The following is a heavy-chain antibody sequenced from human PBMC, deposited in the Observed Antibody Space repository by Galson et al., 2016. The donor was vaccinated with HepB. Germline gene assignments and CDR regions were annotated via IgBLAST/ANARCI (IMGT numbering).Heavy chain of an antibody. CDR2: IYYSGST. D-gene: IGHD3-10*01. J-gene: IGHJ5*02. Sequence: TLSLTCSVSGGSISSGTYYWGWIRQHPGQGLEWIGYIYYSGSTYHNPSLKGRVTISLDTSKNQFSLKLSPVTAADTAVYYCTRGRRVQGEGWFDPWGQGALVTVSS. CDR3: TRGRRVQGEGWFDP. V-gene: IGHV4-31*03. CDR1: GGSISSGTYY.